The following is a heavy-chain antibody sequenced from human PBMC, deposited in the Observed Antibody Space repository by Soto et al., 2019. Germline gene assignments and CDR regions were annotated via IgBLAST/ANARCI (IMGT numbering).Heavy chain of an antibody. J-gene: IGHJ4*01. D-gene: IGHD2-15*01. CDR2: IFHSGNA. CDR1: GRSMRNVY. Sequence: SETLSLTCTVSGRSMRNVYWSWIRQPPGKRLEWIGFIFHSGNAKYNPSLKSRVTISIDTSKSQFSLSLDSVTAADTAVYFCARAHAPTLPFDYWGLGTLVTVSS. V-gene: IGHV4-59*01. CDR3: ARAHAPTLPFDY.